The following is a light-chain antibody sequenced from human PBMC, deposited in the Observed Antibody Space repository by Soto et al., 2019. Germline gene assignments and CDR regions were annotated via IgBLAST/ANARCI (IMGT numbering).Light chain of an antibody. V-gene: IGKV3D-15*01. CDR3: QQYNNWPLT. J-gene: IGKJ4*01. CDR2: DVS. Sequence: EIVMTQSPATLSVSPGERATLSCWASQSVSSNLAWYQQKPGQAPRLLIYDVSTRATDIPTRFSGSGSGTEFTLTISSLQSEDFAAYYCQQYNNWPLTFGGGTKVDIK. CDR1: QSVSSN.